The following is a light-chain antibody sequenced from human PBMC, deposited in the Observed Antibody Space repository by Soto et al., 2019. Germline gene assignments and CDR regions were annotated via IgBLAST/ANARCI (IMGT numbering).Light chain of an antibody. V-gene: IGLV2-14*01. Sequence: QSALTQPASVSGSPGQSITISCTGTSSDVDGFNYVSWYQQHPGKAPKLIIYEVSDRPSGVSIRFSGSKSGSTASLTISGLQAEDEADYYCSSYTSSSSYVFGTGTKVTVL. CDR2: EVS. J-gene: IGLJ1*01. CDR3: SSYTSSSSYV. CDR1: SSDVDGFNY.